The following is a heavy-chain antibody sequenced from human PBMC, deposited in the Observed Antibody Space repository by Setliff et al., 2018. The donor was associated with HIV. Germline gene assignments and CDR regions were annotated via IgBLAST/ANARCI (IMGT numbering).Heavy chain of an antibody. J-gene: IGHJ4*02. Sequence: SSETLSLTCAVYGGSFSGYYWSWIRQPPGKGLEWIGYIYYSGSTYYNPSLKSRVTKSVDTSKNQFSLKLSSVTAADTAVYYCARGGGSWYGDDSFDYWGQGTLVTVSS. CDR1: GGSFSGYY. D-gene: IGHD6-13*01. CDR2: IYYSGST. V-gene: IGHV4-30-4*08. CDR3: ARGGGSWYGDDSFDY.